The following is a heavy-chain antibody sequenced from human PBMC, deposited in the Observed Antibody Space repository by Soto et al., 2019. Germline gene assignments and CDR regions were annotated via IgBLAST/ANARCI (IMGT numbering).Heavy chain of an antibody. CDR1: GFTFRDYA. V-gene: IGHV3-23*01. J-gene: IGHJ4*02. CDR2: ISGSGDSA. CDR3: GKERRGSGWSVCNF. D-gene: IGHD6-19*01. Sequence: VQLLESGGGLVQPGGCLRLSCAASGFTFRDYAMSWVRQAPGKGLEWVSDISGSGDSARHADSVKGRFTISRDNSKNTLYLQMNSLRVDDTAVYYCGKERRGSGWSVCNFWGQGTLVTVSS.